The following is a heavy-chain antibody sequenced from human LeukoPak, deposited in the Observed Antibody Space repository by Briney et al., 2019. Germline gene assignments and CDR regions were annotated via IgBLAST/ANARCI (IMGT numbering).Heavy chain of an antibody. Sequence: TGTSLRLSCAASGFTFSSYGMHWVRQAPGKGLEWVSAISGSGDTTYYADSVKGRFTISRDNSKNTLSLQMNSLRAEDTAVYYCAKDYRRYDFWSGNFDYWGQGTLVTVSS. CDR1: GFTFSSYG. CDR2: ISGSGDTT. CDR3: AKDYRRYDFWSGNFDY. J-gene: IGHJ4*02. D-gene: IGHD3-3*01. V-gene: IGHV3-23*01.